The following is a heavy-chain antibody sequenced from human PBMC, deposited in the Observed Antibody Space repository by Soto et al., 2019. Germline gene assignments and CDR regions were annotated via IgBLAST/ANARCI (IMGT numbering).Heavy chain of an antibody. CDR3: ASGTPFDP. J-gene: IGHJ5*02. Sequence: SETLSLTCTVSGGSISSYYWSRIRQPPGKGLEWIGYIYYSGSTNYNPSLKSRVTISVDTSKNQFSLKLSSVTAADTAVYYCASGTPFDPWGQGTLVTVSS. D-gene: IGHD1-26*01. CDR1: GGSISSYY. V-gene: IGHV4-59*01. CDR2: IYYSGST.